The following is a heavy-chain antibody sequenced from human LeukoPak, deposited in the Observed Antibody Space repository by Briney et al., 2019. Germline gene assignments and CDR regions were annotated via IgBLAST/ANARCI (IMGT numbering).Heavy chain of an antibody. CDR2: IYSGGST. Sequence: AGTLRFSCAASGFTVSSDYMSWLRQAPGKGLEWVSVIYSGGSTYYADSVKGRFTISRDKSKNTVYLQMNSLRFEDTAMYYCARNWFDPWGQGTLVTGSS. CDR3: ARNWFDP. V-gene: IGHV3-53*05. CDR1: GFTVSSDY. J-gene: IGHJ5*02.